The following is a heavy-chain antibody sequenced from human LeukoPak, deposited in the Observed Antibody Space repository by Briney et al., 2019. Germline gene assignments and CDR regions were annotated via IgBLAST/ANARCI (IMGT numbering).Heavy chain of an antibody. CDR1: GFTFSSYW. CDR3: ARDRSTSGYYPALDY. Sequence: PGGSLRLSCAASGFTFSSYWMSWVRQAPGKGLEWVANIKQDGSEKYYADSVKGRFTISRDNSRNTLYLQMNSLRAEDTAVYYCARDRSTSGYYPALDYWGQGTLVTVSS. D-gene: IGHD3-22*01. V-gene: IGHV3-7*01. CDR2: IKQDGSEK. J-gene: IGHJ4*02.